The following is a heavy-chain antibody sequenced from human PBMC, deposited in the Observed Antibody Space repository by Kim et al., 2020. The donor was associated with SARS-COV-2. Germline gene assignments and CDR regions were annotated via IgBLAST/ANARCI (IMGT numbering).Heavy chain of an antibody. Sequence: SETLSLTCTVSGGSISSYYWSWIRQPPGKGLEWIGYIYYSGSTNYNPSLKSRVTISVDTSKNQFSLKLSSVTAAETAVYYCARSSSDQTYYFDYWGQGTLVTVSS. CDR1: GGSISSYY. V-gene: IGHV4-59*08. D-gene: IGHD6-19*01. CDR2: IYYSGST. CDR3: ARSSSDQTYYFDY. J-gene: IGHJ4*02.